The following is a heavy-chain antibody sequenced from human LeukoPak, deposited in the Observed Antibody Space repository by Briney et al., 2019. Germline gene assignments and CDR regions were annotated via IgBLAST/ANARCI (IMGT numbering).Heavy chain of an antibody. J-gene: IGHJ4*02. V-gene: IGHV1-2*02. CDR3: ARGRDVSSWFDY. Sequence: ASVKVSCKASGYTFTGYYMHWVRQAPGQGLEWMGWINPNSGGTNYAQKFQGRVTMTRDTSISTAYMELSRLRSEDTAVYYCARGRDVSSWFDYWGQGTLVTVSS. D-gene: IGHD6-13*01. CDR1: GYTFTGYY. CDR2: INPNSGGT.